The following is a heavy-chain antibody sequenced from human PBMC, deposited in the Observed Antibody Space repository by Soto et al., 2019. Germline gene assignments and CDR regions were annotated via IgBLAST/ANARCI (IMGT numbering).Heavy chain of an antibody. Sequence: GGSLRLSCASSGFTFSSYAMSWVRQAPGKGLEWVSAISGSGGSTYYADSVKGRFTISRDNSKNTLYLQMNSLRAEDTAVYYCAVPPTGTTPEFGYWGQGTLVTVSS. CDR1: GFTFSSYA. V-gene: IGHV3-23*01. CDR3: AVPPTGTTPEFGY. J-gene: IGHJ4*02. D-gene: IGHD1-1*01. CDR2: ISGSGGST.